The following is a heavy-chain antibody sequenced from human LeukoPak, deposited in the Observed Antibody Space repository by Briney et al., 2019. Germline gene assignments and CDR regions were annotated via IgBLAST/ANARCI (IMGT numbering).Heavy chain of an antibody. CDR2: IYYSGTT. CDR1: GGSISSSSYY. Sequence: SETLSLTCTVSGGSISSSSYYCGWIRQPPGKGLEWIGSIYYSGTTYYNPTLTSRVTISVDSSKNQCSLKLSSVAAADAAVYYCARPDAVGEYYFDYWGQGTLVTVSS. J-gene: IGHJ4*02. CDR3: ARPDAVGEYYFDY. D-gene: IGHD3-10*01. V-gene: IGHV4-39*01.